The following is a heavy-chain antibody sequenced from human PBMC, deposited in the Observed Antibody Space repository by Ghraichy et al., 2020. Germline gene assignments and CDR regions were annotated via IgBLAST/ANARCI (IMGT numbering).Heavy chain of an antibody. CDR3: ANGLGIFYSNYEYYFHY. D-gene: IGHD4-11*01. V-gene: IGHV3-23*01. J-gene: IGHJ4*02. CDR1: GFIFSNYG. CDR2: ISDSGSGT. Sequence: GGSLRLSCAASGFIFSNYGMSWVRQAPGKGLEWVSAISDSGSGTYYADSEKGRSTISRDNSKNTLYLQMNSLRAEDTAVYYCANGLGIFYSNYEYYFHYWGQGTLVTVSS.